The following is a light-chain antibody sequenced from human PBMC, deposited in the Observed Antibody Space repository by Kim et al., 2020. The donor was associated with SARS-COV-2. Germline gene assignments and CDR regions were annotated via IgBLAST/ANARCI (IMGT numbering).Light chain of an antibody. V-gene: IGKV1-5*03. CDR3: QQYSSSSRT. CDR1: QSIDTW. J-gene: IGKJ1*01. Sequence: DIQMTQSPSTLSASVGDRVTITCRASQSIDTWLAWYQQKLGKAPNLLIYKASTLERGVPSRFSGSGSGTEFTLTIGCLQPDDFATYYCQQYSSSSRTFGPGTKVDIK. CDR2: KAS.